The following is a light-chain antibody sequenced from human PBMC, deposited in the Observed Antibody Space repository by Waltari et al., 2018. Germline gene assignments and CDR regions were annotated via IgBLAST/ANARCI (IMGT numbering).Light chain of an antibody. CDR1: GSDVGGYNY. V-gene: IGLV2-14*03. CDR2: DVS. Sequence: QSALTQPASVSGSPGPSITISCTGTGSDVGGYNYVPWYQQHPGKAPKLMIYDVSNRPSGVSNRFSGSKSGNTASLTISGLQAEDEADYYCSSYTSSSTLVFGGGTKLTVL. J-gene: IGLJ2*01. CDR3: SSYTSSSTLV.